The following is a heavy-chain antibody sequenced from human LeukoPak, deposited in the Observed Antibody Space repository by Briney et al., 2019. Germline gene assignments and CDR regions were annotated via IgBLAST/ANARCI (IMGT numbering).Heavy chain of an antibody. J-gene: IGHJ5*02. V-gene: IGHV3-21*01. D-gene: IGHD1-1*01. CDR2: NSSGSTSI. CDR1: GFSFSSYS. CDR3: ARVTGTTAGDH. Sequence: GGSLRLSCAASGFSFSSYSMDWVRQAPGKGLEWVSSNSSGSTSIYYADSVKGRFTISRDDAKNSLYLQMNSLRAEDTAVYYCARVTGTTAGDHWGQGTLVSVSS.